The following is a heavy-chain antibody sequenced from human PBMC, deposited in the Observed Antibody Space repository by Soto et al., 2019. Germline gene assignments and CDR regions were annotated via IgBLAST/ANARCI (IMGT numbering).Heavy chain of an antibody. Sequence: EVQLVGSGGGLVQPGGSLRLSCAASGFTFSSYEMNWVRQAPGKGREGVSYISSSGGTIYYADSVKGRFTISRDNAKNSLYLQMNSLRAEDTAVYYCARDGPGFRDSTNRWGQGTLVTVSS. J-gene: IGHJ4*02. CDR1: GFTFSSYE. V-gene: IGHV3-48*03. CDR2: ISSSGGTI. CDR3: ARDGPGFRDSTNR. D-gene: IGHD3-22*01.